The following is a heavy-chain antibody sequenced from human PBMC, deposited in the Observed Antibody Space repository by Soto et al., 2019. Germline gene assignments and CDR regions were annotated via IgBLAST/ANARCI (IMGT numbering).Heavy chain of an antibody. CDR1: GFTFSGFV. V-gene: IGHV3-33*01. CDR3: VRGSYCTTTTCYNLGWFAP. D-gene: IGHD2-2*02. Sequence: GGSLRLSCATSGFTFSGFVMQWVRQAPGKGLEWVAVIWYDGSHQYYADSVKGRFTISRDDSKNTLYLQMNNLRVEDTAVYYCVRGSYCTTTTCYNLGWFAPWGQGTLVTVPQ. CDR2: IWYDGSHQ. J-gene: IGHJ5*02.